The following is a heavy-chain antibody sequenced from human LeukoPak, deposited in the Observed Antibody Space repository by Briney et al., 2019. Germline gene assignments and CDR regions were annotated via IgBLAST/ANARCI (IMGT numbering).Heavy chain of an antibody. V-gene: IGHV1-69*05. CDR2: IIPIFGTA. CDR1: GGTFSSYA. CDR3: ARVRNDIVPFDY. D-gene: IGHD2-15*01. Sequence: GASVKVSCKASGGTFSSYAISWVRQAPGQGLEWMGGIIPIFGTANYAQKFQGRVTITTDESTSTAYMELSRLRSDDTAVYYCARVRNDIVPFDYWGQGTLVTVSS. J-gene: IGHJ4*02.